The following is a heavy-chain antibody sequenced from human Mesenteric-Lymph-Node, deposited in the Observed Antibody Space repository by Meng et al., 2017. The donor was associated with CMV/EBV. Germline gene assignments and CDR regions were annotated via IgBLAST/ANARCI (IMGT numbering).Heavy chain of an antibody. CDR2: IYSGGST. V-gene: IGHV3-53*01. CDR3: ARDDCSSTSCSLPWYYYYGMDV. CDR1: GFTVSSNY. J-gene: IGHJ6*02. D-gene: IGHD2-2*01. Sequence: GGSLRLSCAASGFTVSSNYMSWVRQAPGKGLEWVSVIYSGGSTYYADSVKGRFTISRDNAKNSLYLQMNSLRAEDTAVYYCARDDCSSTSCSLPWYYYYGMDVWGQGTTVTVSS.